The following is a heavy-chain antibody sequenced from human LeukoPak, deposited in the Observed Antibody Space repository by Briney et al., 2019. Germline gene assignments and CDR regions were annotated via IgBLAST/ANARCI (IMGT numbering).Heavy chain of an antibody. Sequence: GSLRLSCAASGFIVSGNYMTWVRQPPGKGLEWIGEINHSGSTNYNPSLKGRVTISVDTSKNQFSLKLSSVTAADTAVYYCARGLEGYCSSTSCYTPPFDYWGQGTLVTVSS. J-gene: IGHJ4*02. CDR2: INHSGST. V-gene: IGHV4-34*01. CDR3: ARGLEGYCSSTSCYTPPFDY. D-gene: IGHD2-2*02. CDR1: GFIVSGNY.